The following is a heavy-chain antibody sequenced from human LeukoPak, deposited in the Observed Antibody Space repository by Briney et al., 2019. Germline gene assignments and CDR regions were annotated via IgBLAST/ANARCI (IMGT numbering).Heavy chain of an antibody. CDR2: ISYDESNK. CDR3: AKVLRDYDILTDPLDY. CDR1: GFTFSTYA. D-gene: IGHD3-9*01. J-gene: IGHJ4*02. V-gene: IGHV3-30*01. Sequence: PGGSLRLSCAASGFTFSTYAMHWVRQAPGKGLEWVAVISYDESNKYYADSVKGRFTISRDNSKNTLYLQMNSLRAEDTAVYYCAKVLRDYDILTDPLDYWGQGTPVTVSS.